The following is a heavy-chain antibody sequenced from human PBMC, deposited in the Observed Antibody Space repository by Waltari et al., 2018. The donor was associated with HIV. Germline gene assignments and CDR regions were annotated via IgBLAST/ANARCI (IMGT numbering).Heavy chain of an antibody. CDR1: GFPFSSYA. V-gene: IGHV3-23*01. CDR3: AKSVGSGWNGGPYYGMDV. D-gene: IGHD6-19*01. Sequence: EVQLLESGGGLVPPGGSLRLSCSASGFPFSSYAMSWFRQAPGTGLEWVSAISGSGGSTYYADSVKGRFTISRDNSKNTLYLQMNSLRAEDTAVYYCAKSVGSGWNGGPYYGMDVWGQGTTVTVSS. CDR2: ISGSGGST. J-gene: IGHJ6*02.